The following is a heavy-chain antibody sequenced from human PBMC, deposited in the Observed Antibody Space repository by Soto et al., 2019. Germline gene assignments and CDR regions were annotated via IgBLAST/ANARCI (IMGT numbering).Heavy chain of an antibody. V-gene: IGHV3-48*01. Sequence: EVQLVESGGGLVQPGGSLRLSCAASGFTFSSYSMNWVRQAPGKGLEWVSYISSSSSTIYYADSVKGRFTISRDTAKNSLYLQMNCLRAEDTAVYYCARDLNSGLFDSWGQGTLVTVSS. CDR1: GFTFSSYS. CDR2: ISSSSSTI. CDR3: ARDLNSGLFDS. J-gene: IGHJ4*02. D-gene: IGHD2-15*01.